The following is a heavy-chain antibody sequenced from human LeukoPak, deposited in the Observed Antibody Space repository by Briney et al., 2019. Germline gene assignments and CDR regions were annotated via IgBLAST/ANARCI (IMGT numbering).Heavy chain of an antibody. CDR3: ARDLGGPTATYYFDY. D-gene: IGHD1-1*01. V-gene: IGHV3-33*01. J-gene: IGHJ4*02. Sequence: PGRSLRLSCAASGFTFSSYGMLWVRQAPGKGLEWMAVIWYDGSNKYYADSVKGRFTISRDNSKNTLYLQMNSLRAEDTAVYYCARDLGGPTATYYFDYWGQGTLVTVSS. CDR1: GFTFSSYG. CDR2: IWYDGSNK.